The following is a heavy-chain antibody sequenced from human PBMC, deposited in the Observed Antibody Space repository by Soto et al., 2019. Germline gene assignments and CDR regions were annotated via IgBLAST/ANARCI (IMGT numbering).Heavy chain of an antibody. Sequence: QVQLVQSGAEVKKPGASVKVSCKASGNTFSNYYMHWVRQAPGQGLEWMGTINPSGGHTTYAQKFLGRVTMTRDTSTSTLYMELTSLRSEDTAVYYCARGGHVVVVTAAFDYWGQGTLVTVSS. CDR1: GNTFSNYY. CDR3: ARGGHVVVVTAAFDY. CDR2: INPSGGHT. D-gene: IGHD2-21*02. J-gene: IGHJ4*02. V-gene: IGHV1-46*03.